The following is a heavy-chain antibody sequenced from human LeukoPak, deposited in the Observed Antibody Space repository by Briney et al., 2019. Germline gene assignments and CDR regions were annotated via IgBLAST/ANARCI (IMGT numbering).Heavy chain of an antibody. CDR3: AKDGNYGSGSYYFAK. D-gene: IGHD3-10*01. CDR2: ISGSGGST. CDR1: GFTFSSYA. J-gene: IGHJ4*02. V-gene: IGHV3-23*01. Sequence: PGGSLRLSCAASGFTFSSYAMSWVRQAPGKGLEWVSAISGSGGSTYYADSVKGRFTISRDNSKNTLYLQMNSLRAEDTDVYYCAKDGNYGSGSYYFAKWGQGTLVTVSS.